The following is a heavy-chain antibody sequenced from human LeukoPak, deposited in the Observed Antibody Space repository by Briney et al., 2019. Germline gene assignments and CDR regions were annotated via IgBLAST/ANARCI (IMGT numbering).Heavy chain of an antibody. CDR2: IKQVVSEK. D-gene: IGHD3-16*01. V-gene: IGHV3-7*03. J-gene: IGHJ4*02. Sequence: GGSLRLSCAASGFTFSSYWMSWVRQAPRKVLEWVAKIKQVVSEKSYVDSVKGRFTICRDNATNSLYLQMNSLRGEDAAVYYCARGAPYDYVWGSPIFDYWGQGTLVTVSS. CDR3: ARGAPYDYVWGSPIFDY. CDR1: GFTFSSYW.